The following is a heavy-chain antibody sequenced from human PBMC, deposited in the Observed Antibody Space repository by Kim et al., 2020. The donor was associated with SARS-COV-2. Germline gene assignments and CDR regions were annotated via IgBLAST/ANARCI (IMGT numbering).Heavy chain of an antibody. CDR2: IYPGDSDT. Sequence: GESLKISCKVSGYSFTNYWIGWVRQMPGKGLEWMGMIYPGDSDTRYSPAFQGQVNMSADKSTSTAFLQWSSLKASDTAVYYCARPRRYFGSGAYYFDYWGQGTLVTVSS. V-gene: IGHV5-51*01. D-gene: IGHD3-10*01. CDR3: ARPRRYFGSGAYYFDY. CDR1: GYSFTNYW. J-gene: IGHJ4*02.